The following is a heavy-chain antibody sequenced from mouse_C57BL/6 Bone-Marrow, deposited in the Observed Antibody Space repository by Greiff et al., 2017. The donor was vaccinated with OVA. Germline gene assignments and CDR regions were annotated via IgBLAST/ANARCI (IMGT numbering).Heavy chain of an antibody. D-gene: IGHD1-2*01. V-gene: IGHV3-6*01. Sequence: EVKLMESGPGLVKPSQSLSLTCSVTGYSITSGYYWNWIRQFPGNKLEWMGYISYDGSNNYNPSLKNRISITRDTSKNQFFLKLNSVTTEDTATYYCARDNGESYAMDYWGQGTSVTVSS. CDR1: GYSITSGYY. J-gene: IGHJ4*01. CDR2: ISYDGSN. CDR3: ARDNGESYAMDY.